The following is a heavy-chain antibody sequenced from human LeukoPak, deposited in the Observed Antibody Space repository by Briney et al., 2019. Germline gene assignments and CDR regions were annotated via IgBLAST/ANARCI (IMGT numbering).Heavy chain of an antibody. Sequence: ASVTVSCKVSGYTLTELSMHWVRQAPGEGLEGMGGFDPEDGETIYAQKFQSRVTMTEETSTDTAYMELSSLRSEDTAVYYCATGPSYDILRDYYYYYGMDVWGQGTTVTVSS. CDR2: FDPEDGET. CDR1: GYTLTELS. J-gene: IGHJ6*02. V-gene: IGHV1-24*01. CDR3: ATGPSYDILRDYYYYYGMDV. D-gene: IGHD3-9*01.